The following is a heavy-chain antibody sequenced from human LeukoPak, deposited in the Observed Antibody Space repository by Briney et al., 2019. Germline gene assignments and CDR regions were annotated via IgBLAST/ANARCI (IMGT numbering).Heavy chain of an antibody. CDR2: IYYSGST. J-gene: IGHJ4*02. CDR3: ARHSAGDGIDY. Sequence: SETLSLTCTVSGGSISITNYYWAWIRQPPGKGLEYIGSIYYSGSTSYNPSFKSRVTISVDTSKNQFSLKVNSMTATDTAVFYCARHSAGDGIDYWGQGTLVTVSS. D-gene: IGHD7-27*01. CDR1: GGSISITNYY. V-gene: IGHV4-39*01.